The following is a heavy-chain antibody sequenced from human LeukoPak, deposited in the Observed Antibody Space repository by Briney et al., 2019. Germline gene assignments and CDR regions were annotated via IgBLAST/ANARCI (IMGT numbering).Heavy chain of an antibody. CDR3: AKVRVKYSSYLDAFDI. J-gene: IGHJ3*02. CDR1: RFTFSSYG. CDR2: IWYDGSNK. Sequence: GGSLRLSCAASRFTFSSYGMHWVRQAPGKGLEWVAVIWYDGSNKYYADSVKGRFTISRDNSKNTLYLQMNSLRAEDTAVYYCAKVRVKYSSYLDAFDIWGQGTMVTVSS. V-gene: IGHV3-33*06. D-gene: IGHD6-6*01.